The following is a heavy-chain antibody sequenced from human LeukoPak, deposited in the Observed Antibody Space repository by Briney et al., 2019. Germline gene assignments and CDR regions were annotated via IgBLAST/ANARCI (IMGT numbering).Heavy chain of an antibody. CDR1: GYTFTSYY. D-gene: IGHD6-6*01. Sequence: SCKASGYTFTSYYMHWVRQAPGKGLEWVAVISYDGSNKYYADSVKGRFTISRDNSKNTLYLQMNSLRAEDTAVYYCAKSLAARYFDYWGQGTLVTVSS. V-gene: IGHV3-30*18. J-gene: IGHJ4*02. CDR3: AKSLAARYFDY. CDR2: ISYDGSNK.